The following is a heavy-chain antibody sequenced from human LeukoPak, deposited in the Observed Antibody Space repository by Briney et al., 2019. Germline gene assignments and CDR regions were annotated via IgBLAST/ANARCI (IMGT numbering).Heavy chain of an antibody. V-gene: IGHV4-39*07. CDR2: IYYSGST. J-gene: IGHJ3*02. CDR1: GGSISSSSYY. D-gene: IGHD3-22*01. Sequence: PSETLSLTCTVSGGSISSSSYYWGWIRQPPGKGLEWIGSIYYSGSTYYNPSLKSRVTISVDMSKNQFSLKLSSVTAADTAVYYCARDSQTYYYDSSGYLTTDAFDIWGQGTMVTVSS. CDR3: ARDSQTYYYDSSGYLTTDAFDI.